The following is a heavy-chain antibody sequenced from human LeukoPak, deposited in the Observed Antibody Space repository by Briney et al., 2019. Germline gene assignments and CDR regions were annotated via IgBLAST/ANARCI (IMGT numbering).Heavy chain of an antibody. D-gene: IGHD2-2*01. CDR3: ARDWRYCTSDSCYGAFDY. J-gene: IGHJ4*02. V-gene: IGHV3-30*04. Sequence: PGRSLRLSCAASGFTFSHYALSWVRQTPGKGLEWVATISYDGSDLSYADSVKGRFTISRDKSKNMLYLQMNSLRVEDTALYYCARDWRYCTSDSCYGAFDYWGQGTLVTVSS. CDR1: GFTFSHYA. CDR2: ISYDGSDL.